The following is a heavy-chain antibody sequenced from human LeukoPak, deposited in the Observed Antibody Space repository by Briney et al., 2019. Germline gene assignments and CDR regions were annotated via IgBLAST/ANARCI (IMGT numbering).Heavy chain of an antibody. D-gene: IGHD4-17*01. V-gene: IGHV1-69*05. J-gene: IGHJ4*02. CDR2: IIPIFGTA. Sequence: SVKVSCKASGGTFSSYAISWVRQAPGQGLEWMGRIIPIFGTANYAQKFQGRVTITTDESTSTAYMVLSSLRSEDTAVYYCASLTTVTSYYSDYWGQGTLVTVSS. CDR1: GGTFSSYA. CDR3: ASLTTVTSYYSDY.